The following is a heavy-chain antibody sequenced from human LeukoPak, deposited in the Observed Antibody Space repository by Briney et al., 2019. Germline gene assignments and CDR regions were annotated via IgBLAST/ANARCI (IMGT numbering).Heavy chain of an antibody. CDR1: GFTFSNYA. CDR3: ARATRIYSSGWYYSFDY. Sequence: GGSLRLSCAASGFTFSNYAMSWVRQAPGKGLVWVSHINVDGSGATYADSVEGRFTISRDNAKNTLYLHMNSLRAEDTAVYYCARATRIYSSGWYYSFDYWGQGTLVTVSS. V-gene: IGHV3-74*01. J-gene: IGHJ4*02. D-gene: IGHD6-19*01. CDR2: INVDGSGA.